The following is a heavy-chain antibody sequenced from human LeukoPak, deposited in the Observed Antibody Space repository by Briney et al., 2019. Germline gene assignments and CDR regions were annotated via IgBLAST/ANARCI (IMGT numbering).Heavy chain of an antibody. J-gene: IGHJ5*02. CDR2: ISGSSSYM. Sequence: PGGSLRLSCAASGFTFNSFNMNWIRQAPGKGLEWVSAISGSSSYMYYADSVKGRFTISRDNAKNSLCLQMNSLTVEDTAVYYCARGKGGSSWIDPWGQGTLVTVSS. D-gene: IGHD5-24*01. V-gene: IGHV3-21*01. CDR3: ARGKGGSSWIDP. CDR1: GFTFNSFN.